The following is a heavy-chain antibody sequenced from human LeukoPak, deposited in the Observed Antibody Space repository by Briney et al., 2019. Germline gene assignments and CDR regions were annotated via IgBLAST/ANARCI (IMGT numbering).Heavy chain of an antibody. CDR1: GCTFSSYA. D-gene: IGHD2-15*01. J-gene: IGHJ4*02. Sequence: SVKVSCKASGCTFSSYAISWVRQAPGQGPEWMGGIIPIFGTANYAQKFQGRVTITADESTSTAYMELSSRRSEDTAVYYCARVGYCSGGSCDSGQLDRYYFDYWGQGTLVTVSS. CDR3: ARVGYCSGGSCDSGQLDRYYFDY. CDR2: IIPIFGTA. V-gene: IGHV1-69*13.